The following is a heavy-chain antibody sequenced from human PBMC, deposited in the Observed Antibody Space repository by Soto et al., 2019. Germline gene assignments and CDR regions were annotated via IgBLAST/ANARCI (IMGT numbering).Heavy chain of an antibody. CDR1: GFTFRNFG. CDR2: ISYDGTNK. Sequence: PGGSLRLSCAASGFTFRNFGMHWVRQAPGKGLEWVAVISYDGTNKYYADSVKGRFTISRDNSKNTLYLQINSLRADDTAIYYCARAISLIMAAPAYWGQGTLVTVSS. CDR3: ARAISLIMAAPAY. D-gene: IGHD2-8*01. V-gene: IGHV3-30*03. J-gene: IGHJ4*02.